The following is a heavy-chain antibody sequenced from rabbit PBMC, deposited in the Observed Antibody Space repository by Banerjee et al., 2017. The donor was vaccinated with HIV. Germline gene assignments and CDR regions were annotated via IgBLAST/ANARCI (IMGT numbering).Heavy chain of an antibody. CDR1: GFDFSGSYW. J-gene: IGHJ4*01. D-gene: IGHD1-1*01. CDR2: INAGSANST. V-gene: IGHV1S40*01. CDR3: ARDEQASGGYVFNL. Sequence: QSLEESGGDLVKPGGSLTLTCTASGFDFSGSYWICWVRQAPGKGLEWIACINAGSANSTCYATWAKGRFTISKTSSTTVTLQMTSLTVADTATYFCARDEQASGGYVFNLWGQGTLVTVS.